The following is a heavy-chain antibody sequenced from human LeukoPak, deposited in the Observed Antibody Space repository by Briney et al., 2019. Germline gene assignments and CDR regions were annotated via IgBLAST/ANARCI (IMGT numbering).Heavy chain of an antibody. Sequence: GGSLRLSCAASGFNFRGFGMTWVRQAPGKGLEWVSAISVVSRTYYAGSVKGRFAISRDNSENTLFLHMNSLRTEDTAIYFCAKEVPGPGWYTVDYWGQGTLVTVSS. CDR2: ISVVSRT. D-gene: IGHD6-19*01. CDR1: GFNFRGFG. V-gene: IGHV3-23*01. CDR3: AKEVPGPGWYTVDY. J-gene: IGHJ4*02.